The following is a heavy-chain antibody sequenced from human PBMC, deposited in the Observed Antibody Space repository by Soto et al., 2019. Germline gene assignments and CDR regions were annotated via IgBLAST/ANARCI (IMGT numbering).Heavy chain of an antibody. CDR2: ISAYNGNT. CDR1: GYTFTSYG. D-gene: IGHD5-18*01. Sequence: QVQLVQSGAEVKKPGASVKVSCKASGYTFTSYGISWVRQAPGQGLDWMGWISAYNGNTNYAQKLQGRVTMTTDTSTSTACMELRSLRSDDTAVYYCARDRSKKDTAMAIAYWGQGTLVTVSS. V-gene: IGHV1-18*01. CDR3: ARDRSKKDTAMAIAY. J-gene: IGHJ4*02.